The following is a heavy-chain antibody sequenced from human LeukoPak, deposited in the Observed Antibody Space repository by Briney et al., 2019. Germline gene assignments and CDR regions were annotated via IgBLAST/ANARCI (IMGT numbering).Heavy chain of an antibody. CDR3: ARDHYYYGSGSYYTPRGMDV. Sequence: SVTVSCKASGGTFSSYAISWVRQAPGQGLEWMGGIIPIFGTANYAQKFQGRVTITADKSTSTAYMELSSLRSEDTAVYYCARDHYYYGSGSYYTPRGMDVWGQGTTVTVSS. CDR1: GGTFSSYA. V-gene: IGHV1-69*06. J-gene: IGHJ6*02. CDR2: IIPIFGTA. D-gene: IGHD3-10*01.